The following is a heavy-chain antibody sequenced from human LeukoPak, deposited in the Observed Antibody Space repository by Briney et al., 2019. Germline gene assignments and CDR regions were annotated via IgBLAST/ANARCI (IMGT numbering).Heavy chain of an antibody. CDR2: VNPSGGST. CDR3: ARVPYGDYVSNWFDP. D-gene: IGHD4-17*01. CDR1: GGTFDNYA. V-gene: IGHV1-46*02. J-gene: IGHJ5*02. Sequence: ASVKVSCKASGGTFDNYAVSWVRQAPGQGLEWMGIVNPSGGSTSYAQKFQGRVTMTRDTSTSTVYMELSSLRSEDTAVYYCARVPYGDYVSNWFDPWGQGTLVTVSS.